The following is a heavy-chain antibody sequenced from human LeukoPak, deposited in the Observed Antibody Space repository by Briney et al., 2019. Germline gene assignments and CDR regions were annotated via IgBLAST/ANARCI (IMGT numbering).Heavy chain of an antibody. Sequence: SVKVSCKASGGTFSSYAISWVRQAPGQGLEWMGRTIPIFGTANYAQKFQGRVTITTDESTSTAYMELSSLRSEDTAVYYCARDYYDFWSGYYPPGNWFDPWGQGTLVTASS. J-gene: IGHJ5*02. CDR2: TIPIFGTA. CDR3: ARDYYDFWSGYYPPGNWFDP. V-gene: IGHV1-69*05. D-gene: IGHD3-3*01. CDR1: GGTFSSYA.